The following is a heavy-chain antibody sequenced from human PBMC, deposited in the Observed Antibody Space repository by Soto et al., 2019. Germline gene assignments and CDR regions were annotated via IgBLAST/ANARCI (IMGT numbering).Heavy chain of an antibody. CDR1: GGSMSSYH. CDR2: IYYSGTT. Sequence: SETLSPTCTVPGGSMSSYHWSWLRQPPGKGLEWIGFIYYSGTTNYNPSLKSRVTISADTSKNQFSLRLSSVTAADTAVYYCARRTSQTTVTASGYYNGMDVWGQGTTVT. CDR3: ARRTSQTTVTASGYYNGMDV. V-gene: IGHV4-59*08. J-gene: IGHJ6*02. D-gene: IGHD4-17*01.